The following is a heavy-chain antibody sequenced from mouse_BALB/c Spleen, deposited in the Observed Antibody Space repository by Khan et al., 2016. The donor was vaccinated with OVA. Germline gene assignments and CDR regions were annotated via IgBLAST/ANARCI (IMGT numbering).Heavy chain of an antibody. CDR2: IDPFNGGN. D-gene: IGHD3-2*01. J-gene: IGHJ3*01. Sequence: VQLQQSGPELMKPGASVKISCKASGYSFTTYYMHWVKQSHGKSLEWIGYIDPFNGGNDYNQKFKGKATLTVDKSSSTAYMQLSSLTSEDSAVXYCARETFDYWGQGTLVTVSA. V-gene: IGHV1-34*01. CDR1: GYSFTTYY. CDR3: ARETFDY.